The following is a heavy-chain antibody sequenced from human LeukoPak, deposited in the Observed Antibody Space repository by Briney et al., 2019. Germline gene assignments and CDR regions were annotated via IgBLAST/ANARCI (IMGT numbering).Heavy chain of an antibody. CDR3: ARDPGYSSPRGDY. J-gene: IGHJ4*02. V-gene: IGHV1-2*02. CDR1: GYTFTHYF. CDR2: INPNSGGT. Sequence: ASVTVSCKASGYTFTHYFMHWVRQAPGQGLEWMGWINPNSGGTHYAQKFQGRVTMTRDTSISTAYMELSRLRSDDTAVYYCARDPGYSSPRGDYWGQGTLVTVSS. D-gene: IGHD5-18*01.